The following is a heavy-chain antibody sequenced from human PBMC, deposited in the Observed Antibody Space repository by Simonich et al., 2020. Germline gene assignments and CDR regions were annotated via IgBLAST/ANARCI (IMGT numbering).Heavy chain of an antibody. CDR3: ARVPGIYYYYGRDV. J-gene: IGHJ6*02. V-gene: IGHV1-2*06. Sequence: GAEVKKPGASVKVSCKASGYTFTGYYLHWVRQATGQGLEWMGRINPNSGGTNYAQKFQGRVTMTRDTSISTAYMELSRLRSDDTAVYYCARVPGIYYYYGRDVWGQGTTVTVSS. CDR1: GYTFTGYY. D-gene: IGHD3-10*01. CDR2: INPNSGGT.